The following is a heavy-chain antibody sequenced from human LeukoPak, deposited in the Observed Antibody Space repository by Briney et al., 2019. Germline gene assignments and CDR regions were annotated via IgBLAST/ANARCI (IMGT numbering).Heavy chain of an antibody. Sequence: GGSLRLSCAASGLTFSGYDMHWVRQAPGKGPEWVAVMSYGGQNERYADSVKGRFTISRDNSKSTLFLQMNSLRAEDTAVYYCAKSSYYDSSGYYREYYFDYWGQGTLVTVSS. CDR3: AKSSYYDSSGYYREYYFDY. J-gene: IGHJ4*02. V-gene: IGHV3-30*18. CDR2: MSYGGQNE. D-gene: IGHD3-22*01. CDR1: GLTFSGYD.